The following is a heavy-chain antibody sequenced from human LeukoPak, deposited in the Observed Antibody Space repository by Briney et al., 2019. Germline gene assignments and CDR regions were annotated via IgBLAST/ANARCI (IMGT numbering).Heavy chain of an antibody. CDR3: ARSPVLRFLEWLSPFDY. CDR1: GVSISSYY. Sequence: SETLSLTCTVSGVSISSYYWSWIRQPAVKGLEWIGRIYTSGSTNYNPSLKSRVTISVDKSKNQFSLKLSSVTAADTAVYYCARSPVLRFLEWLSPFDYWGQGTLVTVSS. CDR2: IYTSGST. J-gene: IGHJ4*02. V-gene: IGHV4-4*07. D-gene: IGHD3-3*01.